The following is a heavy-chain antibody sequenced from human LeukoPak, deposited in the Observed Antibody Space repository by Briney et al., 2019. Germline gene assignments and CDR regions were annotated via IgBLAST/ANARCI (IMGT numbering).Heavy chain of an antibody. CDR1: GGSISTYY. CDR3: ARGPGVGQQWLVQIDY. V-gene: IGHV4-59*01. D-gene: IGHD6-19*01. J-gene: IGHJ4*02. CDR2: IYYTGNT. Sequence: SETLSLTCAVSGGSISTYYWSWIRQPPGKGLEWIGYIYYTGNTNYNPSLKSRVTISVDTSKNQFSLKLSSVTAADTAVYYCARGPGVGQQWLVQIDYWGQGTLVTVSS.